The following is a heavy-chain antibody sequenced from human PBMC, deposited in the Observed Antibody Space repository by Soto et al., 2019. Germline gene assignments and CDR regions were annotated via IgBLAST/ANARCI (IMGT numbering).Heavy chain of an antibody. CDR1: GLTFSDYY. Sequence: GGSLRISCPASGLTFSDYYMSWIRQAQGKGLEWVSYISSSSSYTNYADSVKGRFTISRDNAKNSLYLQMNSLGAEDTAVYYCARVDSGSYYVDAFDIWGQGTMVTVSS. J-gene: IGHJ3*02. V-gene: IGHV3-11*06. CDR2: ISSSSSYT. D-gene: IGHD1-26*01. CDR3: ARVDSGSYYVDAFDI.